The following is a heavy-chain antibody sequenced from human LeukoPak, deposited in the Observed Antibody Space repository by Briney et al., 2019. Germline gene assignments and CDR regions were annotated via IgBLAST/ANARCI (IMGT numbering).Heavy chain of an antibody. J-gene: IGHJ4*02. CDR1: GFTFSNYA. CDR3: ANCDYYGSGSYFFDY. V-gene: IGHV3-23*01. D-gene: IGHD3-10*01. Sequence: PGGSLRLSCAASGFTFSNYAMSWVRQAPGKGLEWVSAISGSGGSTYHADSVKGRFTISRDNSKNTLYLQMNSLRAEDTAVYYCANCDYYGSGSYFFDYWGQGTLVTVSS. CDR2: ISGSGGST.